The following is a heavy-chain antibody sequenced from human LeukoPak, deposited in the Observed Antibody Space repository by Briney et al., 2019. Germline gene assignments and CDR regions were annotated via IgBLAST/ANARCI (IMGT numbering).Heavy chain of an antibody. D-gene: IGHD3-16*01. CDR2: IYFSGST. CDR1: GDSMTSGAYY. V-gene: IGHV4-31*03. J-gene: IGHJ5*02. Sequence: PSQTLSLTCTVSGDSMTSGAYYWSWIRQRPGEGLEWIGFIYFSGSTYYNPSLKSRLEISVDTPKNQFSLQLSSVTAADTAVYYCARDMTSHRFDPWGQGTLVTVSS. CDR3: ARDMTSHRFDP.